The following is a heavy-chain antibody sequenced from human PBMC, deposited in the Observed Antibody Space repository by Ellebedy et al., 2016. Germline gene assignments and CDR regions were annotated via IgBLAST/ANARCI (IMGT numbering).Heavy chain of an antibody. D-gene: IGHD3-10*01. Sequence: GESLKISXAASGFSFINYAMTWVRQPPGKGLEWVSGISGGGSSASYADSVKGRFTISRDNAWHALYLQMNSLRAEDTAVYYCARVPYDSGSYRVDYWGQGALVTVSS. CDR2: ISGGGSSA. CDR3: ARVPYDSGSYRVDY. J-gene: IGHJ4*02. V-gene: IGHV3-23*01. CDR1: GFSFINYA.